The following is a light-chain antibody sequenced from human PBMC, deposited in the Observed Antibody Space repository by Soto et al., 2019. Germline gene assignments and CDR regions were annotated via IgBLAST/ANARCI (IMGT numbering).Light chain of an antibody. Sequence: DIQMTQSPSTLSASVGDRVTITCRASQSISSWLAWYQQKPGKAPKLLIYKASSLESGVPSRFSGSGSGTEFTLTISSLQPDHFSTYYCQQYNSYPLTFGGGTKVDIK. J-gene: IGKJ4*01. V-gene: IGKV1-5*03. CDR3: QQYNSYPLT. CDR1: QSISSW. CDR2: KAS.